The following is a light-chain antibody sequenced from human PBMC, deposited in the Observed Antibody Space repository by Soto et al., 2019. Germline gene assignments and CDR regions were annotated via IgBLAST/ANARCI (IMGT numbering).Light chain of an antibody. CDR1: QSISSW. J-gene: IGKJ2*01. V-gene: IGKV1-5*03. Sequence: DIQMTQSPSSVSASVGDRVTITCRASQSISSWLAWYQQKPGKAPKLLIYKASSLESGVPSRFSGSGSGTEFTLTISSLQPDDFATYYCQQYNSYQYTFGQGTKVDIK. CDR3: QQYNSYQYT. CDR2: KAS.